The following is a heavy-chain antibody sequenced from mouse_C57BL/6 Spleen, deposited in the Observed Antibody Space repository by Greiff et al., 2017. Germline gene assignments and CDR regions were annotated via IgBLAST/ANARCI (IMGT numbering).Heavy chain of an antibody. CDR1: GFTFSSYA. CDR2: ISDGGSYT. D-gene: IGHD1-1*01. CDR3: AREDLLFAWFAY. J-gene: IGHJ3*01. V-gene: IGHV5-4*01. Sequence: EVKLMESGGGLVKPGGSLKLSCAASGFTFSSYAMSWVRQTPEKRLEWVATISDGGSYTYYPDNVKGRFTISRDNAKNNLYLQMSHLKSEDTAMYYCAREDLLFAWFAYWGQGTLVTVSA.